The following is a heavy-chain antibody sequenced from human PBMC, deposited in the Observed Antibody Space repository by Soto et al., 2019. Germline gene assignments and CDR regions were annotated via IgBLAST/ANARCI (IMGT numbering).Heavy chain of an antibody. J-gene: IGHJ6*02. CDR1: RYTFTSYG. Sequence: RLEQSGAELNRPGASVKVSCKAARYTFTSYGISWVRQAPGQGLEWMGWINTYNGNTDNAQKSQDRVTMTSKKSTHTAYMEQRSLRANDTAVYYSARDDEGNQLYYYAMDVWGQRNTVTVSS. V-gene: IGHV1-18*01. D-gene: IGHD2-2*01. CDR3: ARDDEGNQLYYYAMDV. CDR2: INTYNGNT.